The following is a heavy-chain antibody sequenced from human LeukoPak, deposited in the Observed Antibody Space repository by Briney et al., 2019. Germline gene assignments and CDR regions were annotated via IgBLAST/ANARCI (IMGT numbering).Heavy chain of an antibody. V-gene: IGHV3-9*01. CDR2: ISWSRGNT. D-gene: IGHD3-10*01. Sequence: GGSLTLSCAASGFTFDNYAMHWVRHAPGKGLEWVSGISWSRGNTVCADSVKGLFTISRDNAENSLYLQINSLTPEDTAFYFCAKDMNSYGSGSSYNPWGPFDSWGQGTLVTVSS. CDR1: GFTFDNYA. CDR3: AKDMNSYGSGSSYNPWGPFDS. J-gene: IGHJ4*02.